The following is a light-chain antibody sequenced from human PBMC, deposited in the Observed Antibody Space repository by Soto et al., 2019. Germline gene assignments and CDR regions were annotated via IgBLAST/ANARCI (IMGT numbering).Light chain of an antibody. Sequence: DIQMTQSTSTLSASVGDRVTITCRASQRISSWLAWYQQRPGKVPRLLIYKASTLESGVPSRFSGSGSGTEFTLTISSLQPDDFATYYCQLYNSPPWTFGQGTKVEIK. J-gene: IGKJ1*01. CDR3: QLYNSPPWT. CDR1: QRISSW. CDR2: KAS. V-gene: IGKV1-5*03.